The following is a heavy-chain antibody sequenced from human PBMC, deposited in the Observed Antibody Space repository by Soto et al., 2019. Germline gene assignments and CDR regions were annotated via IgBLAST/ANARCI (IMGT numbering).Heavy chain of an antibody. V-gene: IGHV3-23*01. Sequence: EVQLLESGGGLVQPGGSLRLSCVASGFTFSSYAMNWVRQAPGKGLEWVSTISAGGGNTNYSDSVKGRFTISRDKSKNTLYLQMNSLRDEDTAVYYCAKGGSWYPRFDDWGQGTLVTVSS. D-gene: IGHD6-13*01. CDR2: ISAGGGNT. J-gene: IGHJ4*02. CDR1: GFTFSSYA. CDR3: AKGGSWYPRFDD.